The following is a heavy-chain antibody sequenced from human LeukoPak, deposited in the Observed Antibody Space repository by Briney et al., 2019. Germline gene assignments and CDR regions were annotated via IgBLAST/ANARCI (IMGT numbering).Heavy chain of an antibody. CDR3: ARGTKTNNYMDV. J-gene: IGHJ6*03. D-gene: IGHD2-8*01. Sequence: PGRSLRLSCAASGFTFSSYGMHWVRQAPGKGLGGVAVIWYDGSNKYYADSVKGRFTISRDNSKNTLYLQMNSLRAEDTAVYYCARGTKTNNYMDVWGKGTTVTVSS. V-gene: IGHV3-33*01. CDR2: IWYDGSNK. CDR1: GFTFSSYG.